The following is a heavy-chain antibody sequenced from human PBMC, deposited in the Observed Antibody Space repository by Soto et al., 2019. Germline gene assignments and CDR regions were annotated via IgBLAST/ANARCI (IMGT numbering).Heavy chain of an antibody. CDR1: GFTFSSYA. V-gene: IGHV3-23*01. CDR2: ISGSGGST. CDR3: AKQRRENYYYYMDV. J-gene: IGHJ6*03. D-gene: IGHD6-25*01. Sequence: GGSLRLSCAASGFTFSSYAMSWVRQAPGKGLEWVSAISGSGGSTYYADSVKGRFTISRDNSKNTLYLQMNSLRAEDTAVYYCAKQRRENYYYYMDVWGKGTTVTVSS.